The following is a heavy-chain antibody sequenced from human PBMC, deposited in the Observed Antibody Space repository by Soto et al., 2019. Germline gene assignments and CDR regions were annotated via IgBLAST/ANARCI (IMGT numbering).Heavy chain of an antibody. CDR1: GFTFSSYG. D-gene: IGHD2-2*01. CDR3: AKDHKLDSCLFDY. V-gene: IGHV3-30*18. J-gene: IGHJ4*02. Sequence: GGSLRLSCAASGFTFSSYGMHWVRQAPGKGLEWVAVISYDGSNKYYADSVKGRFTISRDNSKNTLYLQMNSLRAEDTAVYYCAKDHKLDSCLFDYWGQGTLVTVSS. CDR2: ISYDGSNK.